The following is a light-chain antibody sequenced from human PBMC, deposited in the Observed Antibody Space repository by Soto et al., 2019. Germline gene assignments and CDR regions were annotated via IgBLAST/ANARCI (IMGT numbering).Light chain of an antibody. CDR3: QQYKSDPWP. V-gene: IGKV1-5*03. Sequence: DIQMTQSPSTLSASVGDRVTITCLASRRISVWLAWYQQKPGTAPSLLSYKAASIASGDPSRFSGSRPMKKFTLTISNLQTYDLTTYYCQQYKSDPWPFGQGTKGEIQ. J-gene: IGKJ1*01. CDR1: RRISVW. CDR2: KAA.